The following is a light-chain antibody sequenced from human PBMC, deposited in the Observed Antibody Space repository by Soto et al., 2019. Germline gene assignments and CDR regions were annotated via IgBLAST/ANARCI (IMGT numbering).Light chain of an antibody. Sequence: EIVLTQSPGTLSLSPGERATLSCRASQTVRNNYLAWYQQKPGQAPRLLIYDASNRATGSPARFSASGTGTDFTLTISDVQPEDFAVYYCHQRQSWPRTFGQGTKVDIK. V-gene: IGKV3-11*01. J-gene: IGKJ1*01. CDR3: HQRQSWPRT. CDR1: QTVRNNY. CDR2: DAS.